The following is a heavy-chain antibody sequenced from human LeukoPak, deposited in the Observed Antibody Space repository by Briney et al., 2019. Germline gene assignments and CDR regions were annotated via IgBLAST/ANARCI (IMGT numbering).Heavy chain of an antibody. J-gene: IGHJ4*02. CDR2: IKQDGSEK. V-gene: IGHV3-7*01. CDR1: GFTFSSYW. CDR3: ARVAGIAVAGTADY. Sequence: GGSLRLSCAASGFTFSSYWMSWVRQAPGKGLEWVANIKQDGSEKYYVDSVKGRFTISRDNAKNSLYLQMNSLRAEDTAVYYCARVAGIAVAGTADYWGQGTLVTVSS. D-gene: IGHD6-19*01.